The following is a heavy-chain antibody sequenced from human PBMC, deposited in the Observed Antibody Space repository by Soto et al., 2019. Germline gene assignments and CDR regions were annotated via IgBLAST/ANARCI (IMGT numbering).Heavy chain of an antibody. D-gene: IGHD3-10*01. Sequence: WGSLRLSCAACGFTFSSYAMHWVRQAPGKGLEWVAVISYDGSNKYYADSVKGRFTISRDHFKNTLYLQMNSPRAEDTAVYYCARDGSPYYYYGMDVWGQGTTVTVSS. CDR3: ARDGSPYYYYGMDV. CDR2: ISYDGSNK. J-gene: IGHJ6*02. CDR1: GFTFSSYA. V-gene: IGHV3-30-3*01.